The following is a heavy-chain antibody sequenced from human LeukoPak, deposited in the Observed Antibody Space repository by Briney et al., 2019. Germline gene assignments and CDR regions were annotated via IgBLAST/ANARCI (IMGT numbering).Heavy chain of an antibody. CDR2: INHSGST. CDR3: ARDRDFGVVTDLYYYYYMDV. CDR1: GGSFRGYY. J-gene: IGHJ6*03. Sequence: SETLSLTCAVYGGSFRGYYWSWIRQPPGKALEWIGEINHSGSTNYNPSLKSRVTISVDTSKNQFSLKLSSVTAADTAVYYCARDRDFGVVTDLYYYYYMDVWGKGTTVTVSS. D-gene: IGHD3-3*01. V-gene: IGHV4-34*01.